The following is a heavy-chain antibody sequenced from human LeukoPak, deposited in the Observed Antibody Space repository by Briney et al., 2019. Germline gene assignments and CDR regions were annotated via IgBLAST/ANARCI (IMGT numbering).Heavy chain of an antibody. V-gene: IGHV4-61*02. CDR2: IYTSGST. J-gene: IGHJ6*03. Sequence: MSSETLSLTCTVSGGSISSGSYYWSWIRQPAGKGLEWIGRIYTSGSTNYNPSLKSRVTISVDTSKNQFSLKLSSVTAADTAVYYCSRDRAMFGVVSYLYYMDVWGKGTTATVSS. CDR1: GGSISSGSYY. D-gene: IGHD3-3*01. CDR3: SRDRAMFGVVSYLYYMDV.